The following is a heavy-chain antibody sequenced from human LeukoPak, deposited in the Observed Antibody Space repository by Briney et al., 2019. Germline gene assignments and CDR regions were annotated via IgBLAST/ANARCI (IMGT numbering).Heavy chain of an antibody. Sequence: WAPVKVSCKASGYTFTSYGISWVRQAPGQGLEWMGWISAYNGNTNYAQKLQGRVTMTTDTSTSTAHMELRSLRSDDTAVYYCARATDYYGSGSPFDYWGQGTLVTVSS. CDR2: ISAYNGNT. D-gene: IGHD3-10*01. CDR3: ARATDYYGSGSPFDY. V-gene: IGHV1-18*01. J-gene: IGHJ4*02. CDR1: GYTFTSYG.